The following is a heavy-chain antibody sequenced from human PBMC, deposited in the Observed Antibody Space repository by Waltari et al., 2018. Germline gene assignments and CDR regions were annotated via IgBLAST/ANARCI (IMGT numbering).Heavy chain of an antibody. CDR2: INPHSGAT. Sequence: QVQLLQSGAEVKKPGASIKVSCKASGYTFSDYYIHWVRQAPGHGLEWMGRINPHSGATNALGKFQGRVTMTRDTSISTACMELTSLTSDDTAIYYCARGGADYYDSNGPFDFWGQGTLVSVS. V-gene: IGHV1-2*06. CDR1: GYTFSDYY. CDR3: ARGGADYYDSNGPFDF. J-gene: IGHJ4*02. D-gene: IGHD3-22*01.